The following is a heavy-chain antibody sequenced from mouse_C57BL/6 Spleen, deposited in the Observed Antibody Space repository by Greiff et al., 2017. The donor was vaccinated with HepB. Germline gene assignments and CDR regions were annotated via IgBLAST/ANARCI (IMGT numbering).Heavy chain of an antibody. Sequence: VNVVESGPELVKPGASVKISCKASGYAFSSSWMNWVKQRPGKGLEWIGRIYPGDGDTNYNGKFKGKATLTADKSSSTAYMQLSSLTSEDSAVYFCARAPYYYSYYFDYWGQGTTLTVSS. CDR3: ARAPYYYSYYFDY. D-gene: IGHD1-1*01. V-gene: IGHV1-82*01. CDR1: GYAFSSSW. CDR2: IYPGDGDT. J-gene: IGHJ2*01.